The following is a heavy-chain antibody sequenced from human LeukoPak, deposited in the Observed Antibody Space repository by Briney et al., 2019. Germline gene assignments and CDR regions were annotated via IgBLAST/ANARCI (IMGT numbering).Heavy chain of an antibody. CDR3: AKEVGQLDY. D-gene: IGHD2-2*01. CDR2: ISGNGGST. J-gene: IGHJ4*02. Sequence: GGSLRLSCAASGFTFSSYAMSWVRQAPGKGLDWVSVISGNGGSTHYADSVKGRFTISRDNSKDTLYLQMNSLRAEDTAVYYCAKEVGQLDYWGQGTLVTVSS. CDR1: GFTFSSYA. V-gene: IGHV3-23*01.